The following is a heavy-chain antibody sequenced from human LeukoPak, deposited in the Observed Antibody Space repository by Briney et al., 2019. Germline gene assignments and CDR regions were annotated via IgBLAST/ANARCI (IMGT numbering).Heavy chain of an antibody. Sequence: ASVKVSCKASGGTFSSYAISWVRQATGQGLEWMGWMNPNSGNTGYAQKFQGRVTITRNTSISTAYMELSSLRSEDTAVYYCARGVAARPGDFDYWGQGTLVTVSS. D-gene: IGHD6-6*01. CDR2: MNPNSGNT. J-gene: IGHJ4*02. CDR1: GGTFSSYA. CDR3: ARGVAARPGDFDY. V-gene: IGHV1-8*03.